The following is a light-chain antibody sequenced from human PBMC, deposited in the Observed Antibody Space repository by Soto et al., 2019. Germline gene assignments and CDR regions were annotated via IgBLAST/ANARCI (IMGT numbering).Light chain of an antibody. CDR1: RSNIGSNY. CDR2: GNN. CDR3: GTLDTSLGDVV. Sequence: QSVLTQPPSVSAAPGQKVTISCSGSRSNIGSNYVSWYQQFPGTAPKLLIYGNNERPSGTPDRVSGSKSGTSAILGITGLQTGDEADYYCGTLDTSLGDVVFGGGTKVTVL. V-gene: IGLV1-51*01. J-gene: IGLJ2*01.